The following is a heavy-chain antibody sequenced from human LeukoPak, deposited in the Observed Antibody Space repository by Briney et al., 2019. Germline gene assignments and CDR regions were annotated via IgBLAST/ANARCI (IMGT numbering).Heavy chain of an antibody. D-gene: IGHD4-17*01. V-gene: IGHV4-39*06. CDR2: IHYSGKT. Sequence: PSETLSLTCTVSGGSISSGAYYWGWIRQPPGKGLEWIGTIHYSGKTYYNPSLKSRITISIDTSKKLFALKLSSVTAADTAVYYCARDYGDHRVDYWGRGTLVTVSS. CDR1: GGSISSGAYY. J-gene: IGHJ4*02. CDR3: ARDYGDHRVDY.